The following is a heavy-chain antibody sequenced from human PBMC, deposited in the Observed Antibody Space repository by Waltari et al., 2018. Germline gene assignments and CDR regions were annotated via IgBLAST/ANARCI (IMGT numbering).Heavy chain of an antibody. CDR2: ISYDGSNK. CDR3: ASVLGTVTNPFDY. V-gene: IGHV3-30-3*02. Sequence: QVQLVASGGGVVQRGWSLSLSCAASGVTSLSYPLQWPRRAPGKGLGWVAVISYDGSNKYYADSVKGRFTISRDNSKNTLYLQMNSLRAEDTAVYYCASVLGTVTNPFDYWGQGTLVTVSS. CDR1: GVTSLSYP. J-gene: IGHJ4*02. D-gene: IGHD4-4*01.